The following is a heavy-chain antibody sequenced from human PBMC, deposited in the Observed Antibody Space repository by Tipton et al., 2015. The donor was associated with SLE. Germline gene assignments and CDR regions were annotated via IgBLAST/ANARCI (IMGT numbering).Heavy chain of an antibody. Sequence: TLSLTCSVSGVSISTYSWDWIRQAPGKGLEWIGSMYFSGNTYYNPFLRSRVTISADTSKNQFSLKLTSVTAADTAVYYCARDPKYWGQGTLVIVSS. CDR3: ARDPKY. V-gene: IGHV4-59*12. J-gene: IGHJ4*02. CDR1: GVSISTYS. CDR2: MYFSGNT.